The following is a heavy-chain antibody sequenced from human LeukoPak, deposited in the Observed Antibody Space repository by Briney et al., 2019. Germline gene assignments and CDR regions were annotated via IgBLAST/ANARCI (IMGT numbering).Heavy chain of an antibody. Sequence: PGRSLRLSCAASGFTFDDYAMHWVRQAPGKGLEWVAGISWNSGSIGYADSVKGRFTISRDNAKNSLYLQMNSLRAEDMALYYCAKVMVGRKWELLDAFDIWGQGTMVTVSS. CDR1: GFTFDDYA. CDR2: ISWNSGSI. V-gene: IGHV3-9*03. CDR3: AKVMVGRKWELLDAFDI. J-gene: IGHJ3*02. D-gene: IGHD1-26*01.